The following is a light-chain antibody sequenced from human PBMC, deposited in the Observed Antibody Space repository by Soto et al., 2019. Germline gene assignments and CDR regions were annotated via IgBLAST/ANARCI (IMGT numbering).Light chain of an antibody. Sequence: EIVLTQSPATLSLSPGERATLSCRASQSVSSYLAWYQQKPGQAPSLLIYDASNRATGIPARFSGSGSGTDFTLTISSLGPEDFAVYYCQQRSNWPSWTFGQGTKVEIK. CDR2: DAS. V-gene: IGKV3-11*01. J-gene: IGKJ1*01. CDR3: QQRSNWPSWT. CDR1: QSVSSY.